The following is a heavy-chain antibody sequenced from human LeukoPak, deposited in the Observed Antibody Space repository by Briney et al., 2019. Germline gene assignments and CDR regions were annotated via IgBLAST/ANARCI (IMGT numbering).Heavy chain of an antibody. CDR3: AMEQVREILGVAFDI. V-gene: IGHV1-69*13. CDR1: GYTFTSYG. D-gene: IGHD3-10*01. J-gene: IGHJ3*02. CDR2: IIPIFGTA. Sequence: GASVKVSCKASGYTFTSYGISWVRQAPGQGREWMGGIIPIFGTANYAQKFQGRVTITADESTSTAYMELSSLRSEDTAVYYCAMEQVREILGVAFDIWGQGTMVTVSS.